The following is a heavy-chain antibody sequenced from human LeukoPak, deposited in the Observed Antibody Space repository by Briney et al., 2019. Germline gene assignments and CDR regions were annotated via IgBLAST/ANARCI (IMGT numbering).Heavy chain of an antibody. V-gene: IGHV1-18*01. J-gene: IGHJ4*02. CDR1: GYTFTSYG. Sequence: ASVKVSCKASGYTFTSYGISWVRQAPGQGLEWMGWISAYNGNTNYAQKLQGRVTMTTDTSTSTAYMELRSLRSDDTAIYYCAKAPGDYYYFDYWGQGTLVTVSS. CDR2: ISAYNGNT. D-gene: IGHD7-27*01. CDR3: AKAPGDYYYFDY.